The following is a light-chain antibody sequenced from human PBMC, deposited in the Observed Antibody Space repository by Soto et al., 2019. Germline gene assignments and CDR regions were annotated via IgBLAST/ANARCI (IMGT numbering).Light chain of an antibody. V-gene: IGKV1-39*01. CDR1: QSIRSY. J-gene: IGKJ4*01. CDR3: QQSYSTPLT. CDR2: AAS. Sequence: DVEGNQWTSARSAGVGDRVTSTCRASQSIRSYLNLYQHKPGKAPKLLIYAASSLQSGVPSRFSGTGSGTDFTLTISSLQPEDFATYYCQQSYSTPLTFGGGTKVDSK.